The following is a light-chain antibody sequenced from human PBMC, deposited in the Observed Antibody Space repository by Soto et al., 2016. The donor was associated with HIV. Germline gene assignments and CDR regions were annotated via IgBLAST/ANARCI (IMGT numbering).Light chain of an antibody. CDR2: EDK. J-gene: IGLJ2*01. V-gene: IGLV3-1*01. Sequence: SYELTQPPSVSVSPGQTASIPCSGDKLGDKYVCWYQQKPGQSPVLLIYEDKKRPSGIPERFSGSNSGNTATLTISGTQAMDEADYYCQAWDSFVVFGGGTKLTVL. CDR3: QAWDSFVV. CDR1: KLGDKY.